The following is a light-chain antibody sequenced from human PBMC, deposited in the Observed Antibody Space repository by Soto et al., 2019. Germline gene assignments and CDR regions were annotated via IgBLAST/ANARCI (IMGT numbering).Light chain of an antibody. CDR2: AAS. V-gene: IGKV1-5*01. CDR1: QSIIGT. J-gene: IGKJ5*01. Sequence: DIQRTQSPSTLSASVGDRVTITCRASQSIIGTLAWYQQRPGKAPKLLIYAASTLESGVPSRFSATVSGTEFSLTITSLQPEDFATYYCQQLFDSPITFGQGTRLENK. CDR3: QQLFDSPIT.